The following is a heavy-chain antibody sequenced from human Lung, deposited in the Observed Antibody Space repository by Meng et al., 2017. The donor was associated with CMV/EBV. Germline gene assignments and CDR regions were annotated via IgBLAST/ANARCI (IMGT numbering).Heavy chain of an antibody. CDR3: AKKGGDGALHYFDY. CDR1: GFTFSTFA. J-gene: IGHJ4*02. Sequence: ESLKISXAASGFTFSTFAMSWVRQAPGKGLEWISFLSGSGSMMFYVDSVRGRFTISRDSSKNTLYLQMNSLRAEDTAVYYCAKKGGDGALHYFDYWGQGTLVTVSS. D-gene: IGHD3-16*01. V-gene: IGHV3-23*01. CDR2: LSGSGSMM.